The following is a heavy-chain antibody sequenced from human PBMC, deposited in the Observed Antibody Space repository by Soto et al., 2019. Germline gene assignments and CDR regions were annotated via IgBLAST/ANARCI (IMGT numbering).Heavy chain of an antibody. V-gene: IGHV1-69*13. CDR3: ARVKWGRDGYNRQIDY. Sequence: ASVKVSCKASGGTFSSYAISWVRQAPGQGLEWMGGIIPIFGTANYAQKFQGRVTITADESTSTAYMELSSLRSEDTAVYYCARVKWGRDGYNRQIDYWGQGTTVTVSS. J-gene: IGHJ4*03. CDR1: GGTFSSYA. CDR2: IIPIFGTA. D-gene: IGHD5-12*01.